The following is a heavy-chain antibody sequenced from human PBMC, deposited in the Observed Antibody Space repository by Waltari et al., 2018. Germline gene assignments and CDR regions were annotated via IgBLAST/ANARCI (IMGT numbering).Heavy chain of an antibody. D-gene: IGHD2-21*02. CDR2: ISWNSGSI. CDR1: GFTFDDYA. CDR3: AKDMQHIVVVTAIRGRAFDI. J-gene: IGHJ3*02. V-gene: IGHV3-9*01. Sequence: EVQLVESGGGLVQPGRSLRLSCAASGFTFDDYAMRWVLHAPGTGLGWVSGISWNSGSIGYADSVKGRFTISRDNAKNSLYLQMNSLRAEDTALYYCAKDMQHIVVVTAIRGRAFDIWGQGTMVTVSS.